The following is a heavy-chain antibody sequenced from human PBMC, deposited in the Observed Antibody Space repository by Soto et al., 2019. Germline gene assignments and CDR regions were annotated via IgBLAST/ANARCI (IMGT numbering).Heavy chain of an antibody. CDR2: IYYSGST. V-gene: IGHV4-39*01. CDR1: GGSISSSSYY. CDR3: ARSSSWYGAFEI. D-gene: IGHD6-13*01. J-gene: IGHJ3*02. Sequence: ETLSLTCTVSGGSISSSSYYWGWIRQPPGKGLEWIGSIYYSGSTYYNPSLKSRVTISVDTSKNQFSLKLSSVTAADTAVYYCARSSSWYGAFEIWGQGTMVTV.